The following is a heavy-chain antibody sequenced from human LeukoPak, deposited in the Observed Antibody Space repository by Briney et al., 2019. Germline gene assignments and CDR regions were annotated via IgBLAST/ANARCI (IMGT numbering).Heavy chain of an antibody. D-gene: IGHD3-10*01. CDR2: IIPILGIA. CDR1: GGTFSSYA. Sequence: ASVKVSCKASGGTFSSYAISWVRQAPGQGLEWMGRIIPILGIANYAQKFQGRVTITADKSTSTAYMELSSLRSEDMAVYYCARVSGSDQDYWGQGTLVTVSS. V-gene: IGHV1-69*04. J-gene: IGHJ4*02. CDR3: ARVSGSDQDY.